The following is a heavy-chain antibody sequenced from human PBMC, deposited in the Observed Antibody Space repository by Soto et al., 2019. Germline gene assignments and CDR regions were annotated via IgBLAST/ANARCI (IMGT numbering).Heavy chain of an antibody. J-gene: IGHJ6*02. CDR3: AAAPHYCDSSGYLYYYYGMDV. D-gene: IGHD3-22*01. V-gene: IGHV1-58*01. Sequence: GASVKVSCKASGFTFTSSAVQWVRQARGQRLEWIGWIVVGSGNTNYAQKFQERVTITRDMSTSTAYMELSSLRSEDTAVYYCAAAPHYCDSSGYLYYYYGMDVWGQGTTVTVSS. CDR1: GFTFTSSA. CDR2: IVVGSGNT.